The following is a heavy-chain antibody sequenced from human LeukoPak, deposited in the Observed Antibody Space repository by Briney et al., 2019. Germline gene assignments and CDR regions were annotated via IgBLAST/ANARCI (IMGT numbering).Heavy chain of an antibody. J-gene: IGHJ4*02. V-gene: IGHV3-30*02. CDR3: ARDRGYYSFDY. D-gene: IGHD3-3*01. CDR1: GFTFSSYG. Sequence: RAGGSLRLSCAASGFTFSSYGIHWVRQAPGKGLEWVAFIQNDGSNKYYADSVKGRFIVSRDNSKNTLYLQMSGLRADDTAVYYCARDRGYYSFDYWGQGTLVTVSS. CDR2: IQNDGSNK.